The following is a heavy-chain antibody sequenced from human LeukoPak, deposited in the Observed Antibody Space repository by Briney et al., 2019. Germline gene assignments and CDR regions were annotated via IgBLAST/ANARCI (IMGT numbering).Heavy chain of an antibody. CDR2: FDPEDGET. D-gene: IGHD3-22*01. Sequence: ASVKVSCKVSGYTLTELSMHWVRQAPGKGLEWMGGFDPEDGETIYAQKFQGRVTMTEDTSTDTAYMELSSLRSEDTAVYYCATLFPHRYDSSGYYYFAFDIWGQGTMVTVSS. J-gene: IGHJ3*02. V-gene: IGHV1-24*01. CDR1: GYTLTELS. CDR3: ATLFPHRYDSSGYYYFAFDI.